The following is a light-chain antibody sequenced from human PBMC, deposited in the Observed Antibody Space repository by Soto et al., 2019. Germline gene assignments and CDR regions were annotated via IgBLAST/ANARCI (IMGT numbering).Light chain of an antibody. J-gene: IGKJ1*01. Sequence: ETVLAQSPGTLSWSPRARASLSCRASQSVTNSFLAWSQPKPGQAPRPLIHGASRRTTGIPDRFTGSGSATEFNLTISSLQSEDFALYSCQHTLKWPPTFGQGTKVDI. CDR3: QHTLKWPPT. CDR1: QSVTNSF. CDR2: GAS. V-gene: IGKV3D-20*02.